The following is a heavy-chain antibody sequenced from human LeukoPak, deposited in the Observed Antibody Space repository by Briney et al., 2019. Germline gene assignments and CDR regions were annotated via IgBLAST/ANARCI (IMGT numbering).Heavy chain of an antibody. CDR1: GGTFSSYA. CDR3: ARVFHQRRGYSYEGAFDI. V-gene: IGHV1-69*04. CDR2: IIPILGIA. D-gene: IGHD5-18*01. Sequence: ASVKVSCKASGGTFSSYAISWVRQAPRQGLEWMGRIIPILGIANYAQKFQGRVTITADKSTSTAYMELSSLRSEDTAVYYCARVFHQRRGYSYEGAFDIWGQGTMVTVSS. J-gene: IGHJ3*02.